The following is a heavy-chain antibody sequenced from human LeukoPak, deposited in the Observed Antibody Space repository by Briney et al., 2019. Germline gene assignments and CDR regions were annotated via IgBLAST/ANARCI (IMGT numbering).Heavy chain of an antibody. J-gene: IGHJ4*02. CDR2: ISRSGANT. Sequence: GGSLRLSCAASEFTLSTYAMSWVRQAPGKGLEWVSAISRSGANTYYADSVKGRLTISRDNSMTTLFLQMNDLRAEDTAVYYYATEREKSLEYWGQGTLVTVSS. D-gene: IGHD5-24*01. CDR1: EFTLSTYA. CDR3: ATEREKSLEY. V-gene: IGHV3-23*01.